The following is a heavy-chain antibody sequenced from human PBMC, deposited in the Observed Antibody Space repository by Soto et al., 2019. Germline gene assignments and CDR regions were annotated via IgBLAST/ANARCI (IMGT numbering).Heavy chain of an antibody. CDR3: AKATATGGGAFEI. J-gene: IGHJ3*02. CDR2: ILVGGST. V-gene: IGHV3-23*01. Sequence: GSLRLSCAVSGXICSSYDMSWVRQAPGKGLEWVSTILVGGSTHYEDSVKGRFTISRDTSKKTVYLQMNSLTAGDTAVYYCAKATATGGGAFEICGQGTMVTVSS. D-gene: IGHD2-8*02. CDR1: GXICSSYD.